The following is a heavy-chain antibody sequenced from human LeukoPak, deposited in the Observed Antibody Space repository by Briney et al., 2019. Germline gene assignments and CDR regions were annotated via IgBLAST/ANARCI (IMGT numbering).Heavy chain of an antibody. V-gene: IGHV1-69*13. D-gene: IGHD4-17*01. J-gene: IGHJ4*02. CDR2: MIPIFGTA. CDR3: ARARNPTVTTERPLDY. CDR1: GGTFTSYA. Sequence: ASVKVSCKASGGTFTSYAISWVRQAPGQGREWMGGMIPIFGTANYAQKFQGRGTITADESTITAYMGLSSLRSEDTAVYYCARARNPTVTTERPLDYWGQGTLVTVSS.